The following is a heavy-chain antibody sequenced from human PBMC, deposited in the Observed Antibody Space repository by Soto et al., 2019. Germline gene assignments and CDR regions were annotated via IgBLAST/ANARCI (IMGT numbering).Heavy chain of an antibody. V-gene: IGHV4-4*07. D-gene: IGHD7-27*01. CDR1: GYSISNYY. CDR2: ISATGRT. CDR3: ARDQSGAADI. J-gene: IGHJ3*02. Sequence: SETLSLTCTFSGYSISNYYWNWIRQSAGKGLEWIGRISATGRTSYISSLKSRITLSLDASKNQFSLNLKFVTAADTAVYFCARDQSGAADIWGQGTMVTVSS.